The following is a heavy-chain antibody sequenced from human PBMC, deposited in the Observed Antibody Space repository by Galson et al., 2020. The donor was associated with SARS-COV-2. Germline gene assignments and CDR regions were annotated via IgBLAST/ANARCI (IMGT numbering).Heavy chain of an antibody. CDR2: IYYSGTI. CDR1: GGSISSGGYY. Sequence: SETLSLTCTVSGGSISSGGYYWSWIRQHPGKGLEWIGHIYYSGTIYYNPSLKSRVSISVDTTKNQVSLKLTSVTAADTAVYYCARVKVAKIRDYSSYGMDVWGQGTTVSVSS. V-gene: IGHV4-31*03. J-gene: IGHJ6*02. CDR3: ARVKVAKIRDYSSYGMDV. D-gene: IGHD5-12*01.